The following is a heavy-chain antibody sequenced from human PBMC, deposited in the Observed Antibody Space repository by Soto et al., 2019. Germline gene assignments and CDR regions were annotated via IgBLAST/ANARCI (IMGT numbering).Heavy chain of an antibody. CDR2: ISNDGNNK. CDR1: GFTFSIND. V-gene: IGHV3-30*18. D-gene: IGHD1-7*01. Sequence: LRLSCAASGFTFSINDMHWVRQAPGRGLEWVAVISNDGNNKYYADSVKGRFTLSRDNSKNMVYMQMDSLRVEDTAVYFCAKDHQTYNWDYLFDSWGPGTLVTVSS. J-gene: IGHJ4*02. CDR3: AKDHQTYNWDYLFDS.